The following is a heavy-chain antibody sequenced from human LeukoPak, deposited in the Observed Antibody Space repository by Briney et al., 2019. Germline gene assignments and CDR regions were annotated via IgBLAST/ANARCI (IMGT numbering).Heavy chain of an antibody. Sequence: SETLSLTCTVSGGSISSSSYYWGWLRQPPGKGLEWIVSIYYSGSTYYNPSLKSRVTISIDTSKNQFSLKLSSVTAADTAVYYCARPLLGGFNWFDPWGQGTLVTVSS. V-gene: IGHV4-39*01. J-gene: IGHJ5*02. CDR3: ARPLLGGFNWFDP. D-gene: IGHD3-10*01. CDR1: GGSISSSSYY. CDR2: IYYSGST.